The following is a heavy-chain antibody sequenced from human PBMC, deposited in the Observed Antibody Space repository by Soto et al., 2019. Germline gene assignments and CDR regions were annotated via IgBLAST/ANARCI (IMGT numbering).Heavy chain of an antibody. CDR1: GGSFSGYY. CDR3: AIDYGDYGIDP. J-gene: IGHJ5*02. Sequence: SQTLSLTCAVYGGSFSGYYWSWIRQPPGKGLEWIGEINHSGSTNYNPSLKSRVTISVDTSKNQFSLKLSSVTAADTAVYYCAIDYGDYGIDPWGQGTLVTVSS. CDR2: INHSGST. D-gene: IGHD4-17*01. V-gene: IGHV4-34*01.